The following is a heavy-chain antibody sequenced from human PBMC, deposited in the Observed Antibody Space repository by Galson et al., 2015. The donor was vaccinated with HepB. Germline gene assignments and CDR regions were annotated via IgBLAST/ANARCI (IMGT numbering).Heavy chain of an antibody. D-gene: IGHD3-16*01. CDR2: TYPGDSDT. CDR3: VKDDGGNFGFRYYVDS. J-gene: IGHJ4*02. V-gene: IGHV5-51*01. CDR1: GYRFTNYW. Sequence: QSGAEVKKPGESLRISCKASGYRFTNYWIGWVRQLPGKGLEWMGITYPGDSDTRYSPSFQGQVTIPVDKSFNTAYLQWSSLKASDTAMYYCVKDDGGNFGFRYYVDSWGQGTLVTVSS.